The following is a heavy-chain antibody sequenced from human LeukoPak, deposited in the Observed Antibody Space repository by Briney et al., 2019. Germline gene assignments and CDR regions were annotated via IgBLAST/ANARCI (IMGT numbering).Heavy chain of an antibody. CDR1: GFSLSAYS. J-gene: IGHJ4*02. V-gene: IGHV3-48*01. CDR2: ITRSSSPI. Sequence: GSLRLSCAASGFSLSAYSMNWVRQAPGKGLEWVSYITRSSSPIYYADSVRGRFTISRDNAKNSLYLQMNSLRAEDTAVYYCTRDPNALDFWGQGTLVTVSS. CDR3: TRDPNALDF.